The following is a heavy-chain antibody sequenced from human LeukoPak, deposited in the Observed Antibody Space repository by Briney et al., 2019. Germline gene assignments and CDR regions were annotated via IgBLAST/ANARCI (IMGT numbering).Heavy chain of an antibody. J-gene: IGHJ5*02. CDR1: GYTFTSYY. CDR3: ARAALSYDRGDWFDP. V-gene: IGHV1-46*01. D-gene: IGHD3-22*01. Sequence: ASVKVSCKASGYTFTSYYMHWVRQAPGQGLEWMGIINPSGGSTGYAQKFQGRVTMTRDTSTSTVYMELSSLRSEDTAVYYCARAALSYDRGDWFDPWGQGTLVTVSS. CDR2: INPSGGST.